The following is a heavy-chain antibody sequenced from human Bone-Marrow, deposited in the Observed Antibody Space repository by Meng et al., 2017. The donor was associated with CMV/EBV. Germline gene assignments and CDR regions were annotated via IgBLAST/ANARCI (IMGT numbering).Heavy chain of an antibody. CDR3: AKDATTGPLYYYYGMDV. CDR1: GFTFSSYS. Sequence: SLKISCAASGFTFSSYSMNWVRQAPGKGLEWVSGISWNSGSIGYADSVKGRFTISRDNAKNSLYLQMNSLRTEDTALYYCAKDATTGPLYYYYGMDVWGQGTTVTVSS. CDR2: ISWNSGSI. D-gene: IGHD1-1*01. V-gene: IGHV3-9*01. J-gene: IGHJ6*02.